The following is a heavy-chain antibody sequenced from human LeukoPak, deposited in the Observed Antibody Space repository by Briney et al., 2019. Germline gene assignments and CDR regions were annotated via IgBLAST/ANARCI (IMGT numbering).Heavy chain of an antibody. CDR3: AKGPMTKLDP. V-gene: IGHV3-23*01. CDR1: GFTFSSYA. CDR2: ISGSGGST. Sequence: GGSLRLSCAASGFTFSSYAMSWVRQAPGKGLEWVSGISGSGGSTYYADSVKGRFTISRDNSKNSMYLQMNRQRAEDMAVYYCAKGPMTKLDPWGQGTLVTVSS. D-gene: IGHD4-11*01. J-gene: IGHJ5*02.